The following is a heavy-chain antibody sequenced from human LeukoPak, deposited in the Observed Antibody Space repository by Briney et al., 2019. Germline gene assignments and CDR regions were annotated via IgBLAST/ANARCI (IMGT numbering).Heavy chain of an antibody. CDR1: GFNLGSYG. CDR3: AKGSSGYFFDH. D-gene: IGHD3-22*01. V-gene: IGHV3-23*01. CDR2: ISNDGGGT. J-gene: IGHJ4*02. Sequence: AGGSLRLSCAASGFNLGSYGMSWVRQAPGKGLEWFSSISNDGGGTFSADSVRGRFTISRDNSKNTLFLQMDSLRAEDTALYFCAKGSSGYFFDHWGQGSLVTVSS.